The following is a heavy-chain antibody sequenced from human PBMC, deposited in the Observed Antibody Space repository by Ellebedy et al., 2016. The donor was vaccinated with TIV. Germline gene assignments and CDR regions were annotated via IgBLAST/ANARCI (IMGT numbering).Heavy chain of an antibody. CDR2: MYHSGSA. CDR1: GGSISSDC. V-gene: IGHV4-59*12. CDR3: ARRVIYYGSESYYVSGAFDI. Sequence: MPSETLSLTCSVSGGSISSDCWGWIRQPPGKGLEWIGYMYHSGSANYKHSLKSRVSMSVDTSKNQFSLNLNSVTAADTAVYYCARRVIYYGSESYYVSGAFDIWGPGTMVTVSS. J-gene: IGHJ3*02. D-gene: IGHD3-10*01.